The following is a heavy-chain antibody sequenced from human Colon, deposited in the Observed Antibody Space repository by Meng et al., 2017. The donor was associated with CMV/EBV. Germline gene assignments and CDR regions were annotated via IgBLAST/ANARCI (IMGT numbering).Heavy chain of an antibody. D-gene: IGHD6-19*01. V-gene: IGHV3-7*01. CDR2: IKQDGSEK. CDR3: ARVPSSAWYVGVWFDP. J-gene: IGHJ5*02. CDR1: GFIFSSYW. Sequence: GESLKISCAASGFIFSSYWMSWVRQAPGKGLEWVANIKQDGSEKYYVDSVKGRFTISRDNAKNSVYLQMNSLRAEDTAVYYCARVPSSAWYVGVWFDPWGQGTLVTVSS.